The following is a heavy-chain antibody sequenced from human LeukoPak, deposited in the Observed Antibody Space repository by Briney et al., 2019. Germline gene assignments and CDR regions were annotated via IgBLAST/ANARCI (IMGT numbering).Heavy chain of an antibody. V-gene: IGHV6-1*01. CDR3: ARDPWVGGYDSFDY. Sequence: SQTLSLTCAISGDSVSRNNAGWSWIRQSPSRGLEWLARTFYRSKWHKDEATSRITINADTAKNQFYLQMTSVTPEDTAVYYCARDPWVGGYDSFDYWGQGTLVTVSS. D-gene: IGHD5-12*01. CDR1: GDSVSRNNAG. J-gene: IGHJ4*02. CDR2: TFYRSKWHK.